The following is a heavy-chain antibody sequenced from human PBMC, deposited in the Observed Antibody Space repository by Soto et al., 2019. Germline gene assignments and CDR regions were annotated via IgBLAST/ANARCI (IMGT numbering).Heavy chain of an antibody. CDR1: GDSMAISDFL. Sequence: QLLESGPGLVKPSETLSLSCTVSGDSMAISDFLWGWLRQPPGKGLEWIGGIYKSGLADYNPSLWRRASVSVDTSRNQLFLNLTSMTAADTAIFYCARPLYAHLAFAVWGQGKLVTVSS. CDR3: ARPLYAHLAFAV. CDR2: IYKSGLA. J-gene: IGHJ3*01. D-gene: IGHD2-2*01. V-gene: IGHV4-39*01.